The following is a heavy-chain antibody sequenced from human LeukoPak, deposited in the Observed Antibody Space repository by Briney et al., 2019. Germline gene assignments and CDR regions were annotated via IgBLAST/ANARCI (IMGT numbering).Heavy chain of an antibody. J-gene: IGHJ6*03. D-gene: IGHD3-10*01. CDR1: GGSISNSRNY. V-gene: IGHV4-39*01. Sequence: PSETLSLTCTVSGGSISNSRNYWAWIRQPPGRGLEWIGTIHYSGSTYYNASLKSRLIISLDTSKNQFSLKLSSVTAADTAVYYCARRRNLWFGESVYMDVWGKGTTATISS. CDR2: IHYSGST. CDR3: ARRRNLWFGESVYMDV.